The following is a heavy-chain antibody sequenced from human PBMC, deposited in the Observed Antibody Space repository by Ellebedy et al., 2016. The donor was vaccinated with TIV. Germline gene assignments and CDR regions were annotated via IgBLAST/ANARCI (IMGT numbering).Heavy chain of an antibody. J-gene: IGHJ4*02. CDR1: GFTFSSYW. V-gene: IGHV3-23*01. Sequence: GGSLRLSCAASGFTFSSYWMSWVRQAPGKGLEWVSAISGSGGSTYYADSVKGRFTISRDNSKNTLYLQMNSLRAEDTAVYYCAKDVWIAVAGTGDYWGQGTLVTVSS. D-gene: IGHD6-19*01. CDR2: ISGSGGST. CDR3: AKDVWIAVAGTGDY.